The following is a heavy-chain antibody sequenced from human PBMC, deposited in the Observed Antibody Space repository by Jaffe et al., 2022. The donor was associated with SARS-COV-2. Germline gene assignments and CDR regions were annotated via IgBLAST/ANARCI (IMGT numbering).Heavy chain of an antibody. J-gene: IGHJ5*02. CDR2: INHSGST. Sequence: QVQLQQWGAGLLKPSETLSLTCAVYGGSFSGYYWSWIRQPPGKGLEWIGEINHSGSTNYNPSLKSRVTISVDTSKNQFSLKLSSVTAADTAVYYCARGIPTGYYYGSGSYNKIPNRRFDPWGQGTLVTVSS. D-gene: IGHD3-10*01. V-gene: IGHV4-34*01. CDR3: ARGIPTGYYYGSGSYNKIPNRRFDP. CDR1: GGSFSGYY.